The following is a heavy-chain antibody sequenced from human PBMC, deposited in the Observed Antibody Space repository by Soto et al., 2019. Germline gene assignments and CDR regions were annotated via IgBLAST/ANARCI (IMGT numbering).Heavy chain of an antibody. CDR3: ARIPAERGFGGSYSYNGMDV. J-gene: IGHJ6*02. D-gene: IGHD3-10*01. CDR2: IDWDDDK. Sequence: SGPTLVNPTQTLTLTCSFSGFSLTTSGLSVSWVRQPPGKALERLALIDWDDDKYYSTSLKTRLTISRDTFKNHVVLIMANMDPADTATYYCARIPAERGFGGSYSYNGMDVWGQGTTGTV. CDR1: GFSLTTSGLS. V-gene: IGHV2-70*20.